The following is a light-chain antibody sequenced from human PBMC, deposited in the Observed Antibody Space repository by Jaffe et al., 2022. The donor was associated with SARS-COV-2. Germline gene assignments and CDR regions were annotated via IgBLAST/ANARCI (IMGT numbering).Light chain of an antibody. CDR2: AAS. CDR1: QDTSDF. J-gene: IGKJ3*01. CDR3: LEPNSNLIFT. V-gene: IGKV1-9*01. Sequence: DILLTQSPSFLSASVGDRVTITCRASQDTSDFLAWYQQQPGKAPKLLIYAASSLQSGVPSRFSGSGSGTEFTLTITSLQPEDFATYYCLEPNSNLIFTFGPGTKVD.